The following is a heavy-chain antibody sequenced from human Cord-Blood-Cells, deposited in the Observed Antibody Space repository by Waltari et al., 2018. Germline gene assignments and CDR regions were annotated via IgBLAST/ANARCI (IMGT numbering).Heavy chain of an antibody. D-gene: IGHD1-26*01. V-gene: IGHV4-34*01. J-gene: IGHJ4*02. CDR2: INNSGST. CDR3: ARRKALTTHFDY. Sequence: QVQLQQWGAGLLKPSETLSLTCAVYGGSFSGYYWSWIRQPPGKGLESIGEINNSGSTNYNPSLKSRVTISVDTSKNQFSLKLSSVTAADTAVYYCARRKALTTHFDYWGQGTLVTVSS. CDR1: GGSFSGYY.